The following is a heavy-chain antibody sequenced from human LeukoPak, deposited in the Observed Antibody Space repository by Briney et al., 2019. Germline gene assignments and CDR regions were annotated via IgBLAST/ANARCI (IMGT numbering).Heavy chain of an antibody. Sequence: PGRSLRLSCAASGFSFSNYWMSCVRPPPRKWMEWVANLMQDGSDRYYVGSVKGRFSISRDNAKNALFLQMNSLRADGTAVYYCARVLQNHLNAFDMWGQGTVVTVSS. CDR1: GFSFSNYW. V-gene: IGHV3-7*04. D-gene: IGHD1-14*01. CDR2: LMQDGSDR. CDR3: ARVLQNHLNAFDM. J-gene: IGHJ3*02.